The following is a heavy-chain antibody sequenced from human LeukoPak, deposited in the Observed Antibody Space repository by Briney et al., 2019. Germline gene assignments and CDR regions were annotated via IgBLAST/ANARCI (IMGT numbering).Heavy chain of an antibody. CDR1: GFTFSSYS. V-gene: IGHV3-48*01. J-gene: IGHJ4*02. CDR3: ARDLKPDDFWSGVFDY. Sequence: GGSLRLSCAASGFTFSSYSMNWVRQAPGKGLEWVSYISSSSSTIYYADPVKGRFTISRDNAKNSLYLQMNSLRAEDTAVYYCARDLKPDDFWSGVFDYWGQGTLVTVSS. D-gene: IGHD3-3*01. CDR2: ISSSSSTI.